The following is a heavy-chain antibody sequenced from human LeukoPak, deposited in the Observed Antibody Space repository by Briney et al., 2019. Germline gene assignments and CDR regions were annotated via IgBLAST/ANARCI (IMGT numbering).Heavy chain of an antibody. CDR1: GGSFSGYY. V-gene: IGHV4-34*01. D-gene: IGHD2-8*02. CDR3: ARVQVALPNVHFDY. CDR2: INHSGST. J-gene: IGHJ4*02. Sequence: PSETLSLTCAVYGGSFSGYYWSWIRQPPGKGLEWIGEINHSGSTNYNPSLKSRVTISVDTSKNQFSLKLSSVTAADTAVYYCARVQVALPNVHFDYWGQGTLVTVSS.